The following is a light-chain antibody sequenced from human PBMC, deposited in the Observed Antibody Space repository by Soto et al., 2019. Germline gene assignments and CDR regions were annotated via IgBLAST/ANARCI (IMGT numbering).Light chain of an antibody. Sequence: QSVLTQPVSVSGSPGQSITISCTGTSSELGSYDLVSWYQQHPGKAPKLMVYEVTKRPSGVSNRFSGSKSGNTASLTISGLQAEDEADYSCSSYAGSGTFYVVGSGTKVTVL. J-gene: IGLJ1*01. CDR1: SSELGSYDL. CDR3: SSYAGSGTFYV. CDR2: EVT. V-gene: IGLV2-23*02.